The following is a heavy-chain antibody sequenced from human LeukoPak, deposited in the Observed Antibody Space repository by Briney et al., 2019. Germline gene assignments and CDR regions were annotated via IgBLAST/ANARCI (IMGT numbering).Heavy chain of an antibody. CDR1: GYTFTGYY. J-gene: IGHJ4*02. D-gene: IGHD3-16*01. CDR3: ARDKGTLGGDS. V-gene: IGHV1-2*02. CDR2: INPNSGGT. Sequence: ASVKVSCKASGYTFTGYYMHWVRQAPGQGLEWMGLINPNSGGTNYAQKFQGRVTMTRDTSISTAYMELSKLTSDDTAVYYCARDKGTLGGDSWGPGTLVTVSS.